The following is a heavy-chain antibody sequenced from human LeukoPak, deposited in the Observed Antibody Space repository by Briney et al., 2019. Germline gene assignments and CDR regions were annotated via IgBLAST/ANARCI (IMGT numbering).Heavy chain of an antibody. CDR1: GRSFSGYY. Sequence: PSETLSLTCAVYGRSFSGYYWSRIRQPPGKGLEWIGEINHSGSTNYNPSLKSRVTISVDTSKNQFSLKLSSVTAADTAVYYCASDPGISGVYFDYWGQGTLVTVSS. V-gene: IGHV4-34*01. J-gene: IGHJ4*02. D-gene: IGHD2-15*01. CDR3: ASDPGISGVYFDY. CDR2: INHSGST.